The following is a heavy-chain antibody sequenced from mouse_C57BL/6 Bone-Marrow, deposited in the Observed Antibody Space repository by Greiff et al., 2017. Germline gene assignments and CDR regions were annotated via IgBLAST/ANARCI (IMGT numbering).Heavy chain of an antibody. CDR2: ISSGGSYT. CDR1: GFTFSSYG. Sequence: EVKLMESGGDLVKPGGSLKLSCAASGFTFSSYGMSWVRQTPDKRLEWVATISSGGSYTYYPDSVKGRFTISRDNAKNTLYLQMSSLKSEDTAMYYCARQGYYGTMVWGTGSTVTVSS. D-gene: IGHD1-1*01. CDR3: ARQGYYGTMV. V-gene: IGHV5-6*01. J-gene: IGHJ1*03.